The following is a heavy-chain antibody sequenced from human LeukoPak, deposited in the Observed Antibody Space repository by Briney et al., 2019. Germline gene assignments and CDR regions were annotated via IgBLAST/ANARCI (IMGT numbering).Heavy chain of an antibody. CDR3: AKVRCSSTSCPGYYYYGMDV. CDR2: ISGSGGNP. Sequence: GSLRLSCAASGFTFSSYAVSWVRQAPGKGLEWVSAISGSGGNPYYADSVKGRFTISRDNSKNTLYLQMNSLRAEDTAVYYCAKVRCSSTSCPGYYYYGMDVWGRGTTVTVSS. V-gene: IGHV3-23*01. CDR1: GFTFSSYA. D-gene: IGHD2-2*01. J-gene: IGHJ6*02.